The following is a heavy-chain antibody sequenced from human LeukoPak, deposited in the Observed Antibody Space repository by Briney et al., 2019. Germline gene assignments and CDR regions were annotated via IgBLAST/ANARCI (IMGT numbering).Heavy chain of an antibody. Sequence: ASVKVSCKASGYTFSGYYLHWVRQAPGQGLEWMGWINPNSGGTNSAQKFQGRVTMTRDTSIIPAYMELSRLRSDDTAVYYCARWFGYYGSGSYYKELYWYFDLWGRGTLVTVSS. CDR3: ARWFGYYGSGSYYKELYWYFDL. J-gene: IGHJ2*01. CDR1: GYTFSGYY. D-gene: IGHD3-10*01. V-gene: IGHV1-2*02. CDR2: INPNSGGT.